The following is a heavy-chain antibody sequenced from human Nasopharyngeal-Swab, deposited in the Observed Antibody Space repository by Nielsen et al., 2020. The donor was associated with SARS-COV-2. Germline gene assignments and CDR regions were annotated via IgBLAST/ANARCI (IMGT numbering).Heavy chain of an antibody. CDR3: ARVFWGYCSSTSCSNYYYYYYMDV. V-gene: IGHV4-31*02. J-gene: IGHJ6*03. D-gene: IGHD2-2*01. CDR2: IYYSGST. Sequence: WIRQPPGKGLEWIGYIYYSGSTYYNPSLKSRVTISVDTSKNQFSLKLSSVTAADTAVYYCARVFWGYCSSTSCSNYYYYYYMDVWGKGTTVTAP.